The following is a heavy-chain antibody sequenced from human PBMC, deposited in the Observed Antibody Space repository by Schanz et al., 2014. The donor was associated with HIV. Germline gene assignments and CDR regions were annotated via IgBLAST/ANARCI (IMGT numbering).Heavy chain of an antibody. CDR1: EFPFSHNA. CDR2: ITDSGDKT. CDR3: AKPEYDSRGNSQSHFDY. J-gene: IGHJ4*02. Sequence: EALLLESGGGLVQPGGSLRLSCRGSEFPFSHNAMTWVRQAPGKGLQWVSSITDSGDKTDYTDSVKGRFTISRDNSKNTLYLQMTTLRIDDTAVYYCAKPEYDSRGNSQSHFDYWGQGTLVTVSS. V-gene: IGHV3-23*01. D-gene: IGHD3-22*01.